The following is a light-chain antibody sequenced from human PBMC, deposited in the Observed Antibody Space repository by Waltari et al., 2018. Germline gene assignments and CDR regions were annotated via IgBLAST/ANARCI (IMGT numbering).Light chain of an antibody. CDR3: QTWATGGV. Sequence: QFVVTQSPSASASLGASVRLTCTLSGGHINYAIPWHQQRPEKGLRFLIKLNGDGSHTKGDGIPDRFSASSSGSDYYLTISSLQSEDEADYYCQTWATGGVFGGGTKLTVL. CDR2: LNGDGSH. J-gene: IGLJ3*02. V-gene: IGLV4-69*01. CDR1: GGHINYA.